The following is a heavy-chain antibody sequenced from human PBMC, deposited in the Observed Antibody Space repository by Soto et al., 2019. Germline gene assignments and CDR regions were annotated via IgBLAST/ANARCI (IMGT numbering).Heavy chain of an antibody. CDR2: ISSSGGTT. CDR3: ARGGSGATCNDENMEV. D-gene: IGHD2-15*01. CDR1: GITFSNYE. V-gene: IGHV3-48*03. Sequence: GGSLRLSCAASGITFSNYEMNWVRQAPGKGLEWVSYISSSGGTTYYAGSVKGRFTISRDNAKSSLYLQMNSLRAEDTAVYYFARGGSGATCNDENMEVWGQRTTVTVSS. J-gene: IGHJ6*02.